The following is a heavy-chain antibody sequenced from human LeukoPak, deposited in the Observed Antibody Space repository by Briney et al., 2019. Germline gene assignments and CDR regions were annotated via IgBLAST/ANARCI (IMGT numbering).Heavy chain of an antibody. Sequence: SETLSLTCAVYGGSFSGYYWSWIRQPPGKGLEWIGEINHSGSTNYNPSLKSRVTISVDTSKNQFSLKLSSVTAADTAVYYCERSYYDILSWGQGTLVTVSS. V-gene: IGHV4-34*01. CDR2: INHSGST. D-gene: IGHD3-9*01. CDR3: ERSYYDILS. CDR1: GGSFSGYY. J-gene: IGHJ4*02.